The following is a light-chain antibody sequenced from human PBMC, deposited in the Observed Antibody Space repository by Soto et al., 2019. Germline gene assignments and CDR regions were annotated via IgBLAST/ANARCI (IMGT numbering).Light chain of an antibody. Sequence: IMFTQSPSTLCLSPGERATLSCRASQSVSNNYLAWYQQKPGQAPRLLIYGASNRATGIPDRFSGSGSGTDFTLTISRLEPEDFAVYYCQQYGSSGTFGQGTKVDIK. J-gene: IGKJ1*01. V-gene: IGKV3-20*01. CDR2: GAS. CDR3: QQYGSSGT. CDR1: QSVSNNY.